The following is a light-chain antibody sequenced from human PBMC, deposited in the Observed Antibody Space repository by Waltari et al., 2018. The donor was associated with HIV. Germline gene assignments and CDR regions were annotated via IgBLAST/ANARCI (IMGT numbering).Light chain of an antibody. CDR3: QQSYSTPWT. J-gene: IGKJ1*01. Sequence: DIQMPQSRSSLSASVGDRVTITCRASQSISSYLNWYQQKPGKAPKVLIYAASSLQSGVPSRFSGSGSGTDFTLTISSLQPEDFATYYCQQSYSTPWTFGQGTKVEIK. CDR2: AAS. V-gene: IGKV1-39*01. CDR1: QSISSY.